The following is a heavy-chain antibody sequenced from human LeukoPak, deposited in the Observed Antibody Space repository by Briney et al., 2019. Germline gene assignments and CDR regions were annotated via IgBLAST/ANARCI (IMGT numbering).Heavy chain of an antibody. CDR1: GFTFSSYG. J-gene: IGHJ4*02. CDR2: IWYDGSHK. Sequence: GGSLRLSCAASGFTFSSYGMHWVRQAPGKGLEWVAVIWYDGSHKYYADSVKGRFTISRDNSKNTLYLQMNSLKAEDTAVYYCARGAYYYEDWGQGTLVTVSS. CDR3: ARGAYYYED. V-gene: IGHV3-33*01. D-gene: IGHD3-22*01.